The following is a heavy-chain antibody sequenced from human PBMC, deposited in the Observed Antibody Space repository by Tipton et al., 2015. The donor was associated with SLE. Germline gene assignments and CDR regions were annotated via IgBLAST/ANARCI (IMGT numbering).Heavy chain of an antibody. V-gene: IGHV4-61*09. CDR3: ATDFRAAGNWFDP. J-gene: IGHJ5*02. Sequence: LRLSCTVSGGSISRGSYNWSWIRQPAGKGLEWIGHMYSGGSTNYNPSLKSRVAISVDMSKNQLSLKLSSVTAADTAVYYCATDFRAAGNWFDPWGQGTLVTVSS. CDR2: MYSGGST. D-gene: IGHD6-13*01. CDR1: GGSISRGSYN.